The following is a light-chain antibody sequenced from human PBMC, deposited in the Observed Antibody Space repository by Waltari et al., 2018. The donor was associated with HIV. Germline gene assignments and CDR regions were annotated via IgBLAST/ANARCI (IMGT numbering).Light chain of an antibody. CDR1: PSFTSSY. CDR2: GTS. CDR3: QQYGSSSDT. V-gene: IGKV3-20*01. Sequence: IVLTQSPGTLSLSPGARATLSCRASPSFTSSYLAWDQQTPGQTPRLLIYGTSNRATGIPDRFSGSGSGTDFTLTISRLDPEDFAVYYCQQYGSSSDTFGQGTKLEIK. J-gene: IGKJ2*01.